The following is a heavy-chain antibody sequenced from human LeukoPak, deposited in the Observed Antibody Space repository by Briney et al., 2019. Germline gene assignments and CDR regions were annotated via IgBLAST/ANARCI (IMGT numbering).Heavy chain of an antibody. CDR3: ARAGLGSGSSWVITNAY. CDR1: GFTFSRYA. Sequence: GGSLRLSCAASGFTFSRYAMSWVRQAPGKGLEWVSGIGGSGDTTYYTKSVEGRLTVSRDNSNNWLFLQMHSLRAEDTALYYCARAGLGSGSSWVITNAYWSQGTLVTVSS. V-gene: IGHV3-23*01. D-gene: IGHD3-10*01. CDR2: IGGSGDTT. J-gene: IGHJ4*02.